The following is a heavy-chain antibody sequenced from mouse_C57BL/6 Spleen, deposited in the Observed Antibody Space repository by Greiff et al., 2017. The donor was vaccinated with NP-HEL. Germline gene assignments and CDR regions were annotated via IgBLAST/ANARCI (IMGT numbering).Heavy chain of an antibody. V-gene: IGHV14-3*01. Sequence: VQLQQSVAELVRPGASVKLSCTASGFNIKNTYMPWVKQRPEQGLEWIGRIDPAHGNTTYAPQFQGTATITADTSSNTAYLQLSSLTSEDTAIYYCARGNTTVVRYFDDWGQGTTLTVSS. CDR1: GFNIKNTY. CDR3: ARGNTTVVRYFDD. J-gene: IGHJ2*01. CDR2: IDPAHGNT. D-gene: IGHD1-1*01.